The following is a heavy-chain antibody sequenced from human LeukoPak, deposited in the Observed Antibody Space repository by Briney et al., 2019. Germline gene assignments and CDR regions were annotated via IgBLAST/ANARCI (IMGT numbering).Heavy chain of an antibody. CDR2: ITHSGST. CDR1: GGSFSSYY. J-gene: IGHJ5*02. CDR3: ARGGSNWRSFDP. V-gene: IGHV4-34*01. D-gene: IGHD6-13*01. Sequence: SETLSLTCAVYGGSFSSYYWSWIRQPPGRGLEWIGEITHSGSTSCNPSLKSRVTISVDTSKNQFSLKLSSVTAADTAVYYCARGGSNWRSFDPWGQGTLVTVSS.